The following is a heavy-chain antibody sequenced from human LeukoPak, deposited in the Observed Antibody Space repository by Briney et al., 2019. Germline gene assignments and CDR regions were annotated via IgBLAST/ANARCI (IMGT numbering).Heavy chain of an antibody. CDR1: GFMFSNHW. J-gene: IGHJ4*02. Sequence: PGGSLRLSCAASGFMFSNHWMNWVRQAPGKGLEWVANIKQDGSEGYYVDSVKGRFTISRDNAQNSLYLQMNSLRGEDTAVYYCAKDRHWTGTTSGSPPDYWGQGTLVTVSS. D-gene: IGHD1-7*01. CDR3: AKDRHWTGTTSGSPPDY. CDR2: IKQDGSEG. V-gene: IGHV3-7*01.